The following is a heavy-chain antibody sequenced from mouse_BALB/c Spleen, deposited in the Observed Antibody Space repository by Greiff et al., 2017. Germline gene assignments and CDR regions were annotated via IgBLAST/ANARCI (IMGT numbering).Heavy chain of an antibody. J-gene: IGHJ4*01. D-gene: IGHD1-1*01. V-gene: IGHV1-87*01. CDR1: GYTFTSYW. Sequence: QVQLQESGAELARPGASVKLSCKASGYTFTSYWMQWVKQRPGQGLEWIGAIYPGDGDTRYTQKFKGKATLTADKSSSTAYMQLSSLASEDSAVYYCASPALTSYYGSNYAMDYWGQGTSVTVSS. CDR2: IYPGDGDT. CDR3: ASPALTSYYGSNYAMDY.